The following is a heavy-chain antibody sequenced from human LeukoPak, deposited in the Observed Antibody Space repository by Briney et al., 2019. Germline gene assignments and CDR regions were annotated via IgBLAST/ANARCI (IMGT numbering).Heavy chain of an antibody. D-gene: IGHD2-21*01. J-gene: IGHJ4*02. CDR2: INSSSSYI. CDR3: ASWVMLMNFDY. Sequence: WGSLTLSCAASGFTFSSYSLNWIRQAPGKGLEWVSSINSSSSYIYNPDSVKGRFAISRDNAKNSLYLQMNSLRAEDTAVYYCASWVMLMNFDYWGEGTLVTVSS. CDR1: GFTFSSYS. V-gene: IGHV3-21*01.